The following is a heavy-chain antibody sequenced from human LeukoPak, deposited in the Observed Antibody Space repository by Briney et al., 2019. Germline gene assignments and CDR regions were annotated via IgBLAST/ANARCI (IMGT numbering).Heavy chain of an antibody. CDR2: IKEDGSEK. CDR1: GFTFSGYW. J-gene: IGHJ4*02. V-gene: IGHV3-7*03. D-gene: IGHD1-26*01. CDR3: AREPIVGATPFDY. Sequence: GGSLRLSCAASGFTFSGYWMSWVRQAPGKGLECVANIKEDGSEKYYVDSVKGRFTISRDNTENSLFLQMNSLRAEDTAVYYCAREPIVGATPFDYWGQGTLVTVSS.